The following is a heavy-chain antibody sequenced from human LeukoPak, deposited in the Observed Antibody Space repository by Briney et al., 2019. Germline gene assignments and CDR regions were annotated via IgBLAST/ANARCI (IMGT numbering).Heavy chain of an antibody. V-gene: IGHV3-53*05. D-gene: IGHD6-13*01. J-gene: IGHJ6*02. CDR3: ARGQEAAGRYYYYGMDV. CDR2: IYGGGST. Sequence: PGGSLRLSCAASGFTVSGNDMSWVRQAPGKGLEWVSVIYGGGSTYYADSVKGRFTMSRDNSKNTLYLQMNSLRTEDTAVYYCARGQEAAGRYYYYGMDVWGQGTTVTVSS. CDR1: GFTVSGND.